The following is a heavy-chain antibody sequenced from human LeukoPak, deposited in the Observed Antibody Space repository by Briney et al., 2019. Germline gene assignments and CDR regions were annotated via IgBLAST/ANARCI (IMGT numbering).Heavy chain of an antibody. CDR3: ARHRDYYDS. J-gene: IGHJ4*01. CDR2: IYYSGSA. V-gene: IGHV4-31*11. D-gene: IGHD3-22*01. CDR1: GGSISSADFY. Sequence: SETLSLTCAVSGGSISSADFYWRWIRQHPGKGLEWIGFIYYSGSAYYNPSLKSRVSISIDTSKNQYSLTLNSVTAADTALYLCARHRDYYDSWGHGTLVTVPS.